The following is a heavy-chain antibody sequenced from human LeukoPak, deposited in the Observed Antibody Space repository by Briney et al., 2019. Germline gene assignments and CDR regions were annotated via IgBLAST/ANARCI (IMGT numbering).Heavy chain of an antibody. V-gene: IGHV3-7*01. Sequence: PGGSLRLSRASSGFAFSSYSMSWVRQAPGKGLEWVATIKHVVSDTFYVDSVKGRFTISRDNAKNSLYLQMNSLRGEDTAVCYCVRLGSSSAWYLDYWGQGTLVTVSS. D-gene: IGHD6-13*01. CDR3: VRLGSSSAWYLDY. CDR1: GFAFSSYS. CDR2: IKHVVSDT. J-gene: IGHJ4*02.